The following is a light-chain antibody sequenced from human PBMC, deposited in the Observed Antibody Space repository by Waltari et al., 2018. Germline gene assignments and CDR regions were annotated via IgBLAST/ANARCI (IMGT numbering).Light chain of an antibody. V-gene: IGKV3-20*01. CDR2: GSS. Sequence: EIVLTQSPGTLSLSPGERATLSCRASQSVKGTLAWYQQKPGQSPRRLIYGSSTRATGIPDRFSGSGFGTDFTLTISRLEPEDFAVYYCQHYVSLPVTFGQGTKVEIK. J-gene: IGKJ1*01. CDR1: QSVKGT. CDR3: QHYVSLPVT.